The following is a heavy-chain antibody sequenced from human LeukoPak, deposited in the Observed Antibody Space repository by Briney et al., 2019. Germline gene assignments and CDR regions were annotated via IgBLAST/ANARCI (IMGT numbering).Heavy chain of an antibody. CDR2: IYYSGST. CDR3: ARGRGSSSWYKLYWFDP. J-gene: IGHJ5*02. V-gene: IGHV4-59*12. D-gene: IGHD6-13*01. CDR1: GGSISSYY. Sequence: SETLSLTCTVSGGSISSYYWSWIRQPPGKGLEWIGYIYYSGSTNYNPSLKSRVTISVDTSKNQFSLKLSSVTAADTAVYYCARGRGSSSWYKLYWFDPWGQGTLVTVSS.